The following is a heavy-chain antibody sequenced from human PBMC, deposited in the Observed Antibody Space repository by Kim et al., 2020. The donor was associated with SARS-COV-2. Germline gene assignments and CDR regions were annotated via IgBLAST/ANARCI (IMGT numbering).Heavy chain of an antibody. D-gene: IGHD5-18*01. CDR2: IYYSGST. Sequence: SETLSLTCTVSGGSISSYYWNWIRQPPGKGLEWIGYIYYSGSTNYNPSLKSRVTISVDTSKNQFSLKLTSVTAADTAVYYCARHRSYGPLDYWGQGTLVTVSS. J-gene: IGHJ4*02. CDR1: GGSISSYY. V-gene: IGHV4-59*08. CDR3: ARHRSYGPLDY.